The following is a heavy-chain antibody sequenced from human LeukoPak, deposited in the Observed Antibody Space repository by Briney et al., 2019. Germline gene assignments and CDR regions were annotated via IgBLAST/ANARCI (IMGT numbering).Heavy chain of an antibody. CDR1: GYTFTSYG. J-gene: IGHJ4*02. D-gene: IGHD3-22*01. CDR3: ARSKARGYQGYYCDY. CDR2: ISAYNGNT. Sequence: ASVKVSCKASGYTFTSYGISWVRQAPGQGLEWMGWISAYNGNTNYAQKLQGRVTMTTDTSTSTAYMELRSLRSDDTAVYYCARSKARGYQGYYCDYWGQGTLVTVSS. V-gene: IGHV1-18*04.